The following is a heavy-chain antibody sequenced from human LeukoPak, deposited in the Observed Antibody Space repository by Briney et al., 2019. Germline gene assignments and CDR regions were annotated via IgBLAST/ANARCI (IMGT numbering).Heavy chain of an antibody. CDR1: GFTFSSYG. J-gene: IGHJ4*02. CDR2: IWYDGSNK. D-gene: IGHD3-10*01. CDR3: AKDHYGSGSYIDY. Sequence: GGPLRLSCAASGFTFSSYGMHWVRQAPGKGLEWVAVIWYDGSNKYYADSVKGRFTISRDNSKNTLYLQMNSLRAEDTAVYYCAKDHYGSGSYIDYWGQGTLVTVSS. V-gene: IGHV3-33*06.